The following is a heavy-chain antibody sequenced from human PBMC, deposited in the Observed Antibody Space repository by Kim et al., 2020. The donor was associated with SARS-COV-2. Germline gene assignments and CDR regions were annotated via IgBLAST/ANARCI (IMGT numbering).Heavy chain of an antibody. V-gene: IGHV3-48*02. J-gene: IGHJ4*02. CDR3: ARQKYYGANPPFDS. Sequence: GGSLRLSCAASGFIFSKHSFVWVRQAPGKGLDWIAFISSTGATLYYSDSVKGRFTVSRDDAKNSVFLQMNNLGDDDTALYYCARQKYYGANPPFDSWGLGTSVTVSS. CDR2: ISSTGATL. D-gene: IGHD3-3*01. CDR1: GFIFSKHS.